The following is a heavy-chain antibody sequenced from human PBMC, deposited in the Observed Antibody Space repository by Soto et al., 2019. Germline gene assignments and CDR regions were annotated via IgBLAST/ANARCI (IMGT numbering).Heavy chain of an antibody. V-gene: IGHV3-23*01. D-gene: IGHD2-2*01. Sequence: PGGSLRLSCAASGFTFSSYAMSWVRQAPGKGLEWVSGISGSGGTTYHADSVQGRFAISRANSQNTLYLQMDNLRAEDTAVYYCAKLTTSWYYSDSWGQGTLVTVSS. CDR1: GFTFSSYA. CDR3: AKLTTSWYYSDS. CDR2: ISGSGGTT. J-gene: IGHJ4*02.